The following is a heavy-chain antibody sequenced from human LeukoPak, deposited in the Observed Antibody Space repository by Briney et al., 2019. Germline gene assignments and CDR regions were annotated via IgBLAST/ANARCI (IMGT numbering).Heavy chain of an antibody. V-gene: IGHV3-48*03. D-gene: IGHD3-9*01. Sequence: GGSLRLSCAASGFTFSSYEMNWVRQAPGKGLESDSYISSSGSTIYYADSVKGRFTISRDNAKNSLYLQMNSLRAEDTAVYYCARDDWLFVSAFDIWGQGTMVTVSS. J-gene: IGHJ3*02. CDR2: ISSSGSTI. CDR1: GFTFSSYE. CDR3: ARDDWLFVSAFDI.